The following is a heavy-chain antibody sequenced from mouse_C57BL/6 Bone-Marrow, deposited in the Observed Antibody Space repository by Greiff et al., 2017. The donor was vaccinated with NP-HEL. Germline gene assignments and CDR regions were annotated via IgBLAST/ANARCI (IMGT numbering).Heavy chain of an antibody. D-gene: IGHD1-1*01. CDR3: ARPHYYGSSPYWYFDV. Sequence: EVKLVESGPGLVKPSQSLSLTCSVTGYSITSGYYWNWIRQFPGNKLEWMGYISYDGSNNYNPSLKNRISITRDTSKNQFFLKLNSVTTEDTATYYCARPHYYGSSPYWYFDVWGTGTTVTVSS. J-gene: IGHJ1*03. CDR1: GYSITSGYY. V-gene: IGHV3-6*01. CDR2: ISYDGSN.